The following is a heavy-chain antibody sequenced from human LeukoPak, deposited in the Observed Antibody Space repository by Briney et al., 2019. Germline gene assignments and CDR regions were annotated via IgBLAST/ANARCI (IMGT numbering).Heavy chain of an antibody. CDR3: ARRDSYSSGYYYFDY. CDR2: INYRGNT. V-gene: IGHV4-34*01. CDR1: GGSFSGYY. J-gene: IGHJ4*02. Sequence: PSETLSLTCAVYGGSFSGYYWGWIRQPPGKGLDWIGIINYRGNTYYNPSLKSRVTISVDTSKNQFSLKLSSVTAADTAVYYCARRDSYSSGYYYFDYWGQGTLVTVSS. D-gene: IGHD3-22*01.